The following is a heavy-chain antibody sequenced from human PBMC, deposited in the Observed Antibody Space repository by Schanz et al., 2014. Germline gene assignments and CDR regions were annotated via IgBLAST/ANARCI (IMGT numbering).Heavy chain of an antibody. Sequence: VFLAESGGGVVQPGRSLRLSCAASGFTFSSYTMNWVRQAPGKGLEWVSSISSSSSYISYADSVKGRFTISRDNAKNSLYLQMNNLRAEDTAVYFCAKESEIVVVVGTSMSGDFHHWGQGTLVTVSS. D-gene: IGHD2-15*01. J-gene: IGHJ1*01. CDR3: AKESEIVVVVGTSMSGDFHH. V-gene: IGHV3-21*04. CDR2: ISSSSSYI. CDR1: GFTFSSYT.